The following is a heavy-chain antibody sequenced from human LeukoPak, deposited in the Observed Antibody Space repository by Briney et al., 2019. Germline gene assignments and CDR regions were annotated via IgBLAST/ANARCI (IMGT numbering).Heavy chain of an antibody. CDR2: INPKSGGT. CDR1: GYTFTAYY. D-gene: IGHD2-2*01. CDR3: AKARGLYCSSTSCYDCDV. Sequence: ASVKVSCKASGYTFTAYYIHWARQAPGQGLEWMGWINPKSGGTNYAQKVRGRVTLTRETSITTAYMELNRLRSDDTAVYYCAKARGLYCSSTSCYDCDVWGKGTTVTVSS. V-gene: IGHV1-2*02. J-gene: IGHJ6*04.